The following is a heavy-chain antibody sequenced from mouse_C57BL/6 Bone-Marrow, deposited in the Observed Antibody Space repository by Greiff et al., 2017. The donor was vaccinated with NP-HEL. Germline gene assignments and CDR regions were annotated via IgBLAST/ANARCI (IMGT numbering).Heavy chain of an antibody. CDR3: ARLYGSRSYWYFDV. D-gene: IGHD1-1*01. J-gene: IGHJ1*03. V-gene: IGHV1-18*01. Sequence: VQLQQSGPELVKPGASVKIPCKASGYTFTDYNMDWVKQSHGKSLEWIGDINPNNGGTIYNQKFKGKATLTVDKSSSTAYMELRSLTSEDTAVYYCARLYGSRSYWYFDVWGTGTTVTVSS. CDR2: INPNNGGT. CDR1: GYTFTDYN.